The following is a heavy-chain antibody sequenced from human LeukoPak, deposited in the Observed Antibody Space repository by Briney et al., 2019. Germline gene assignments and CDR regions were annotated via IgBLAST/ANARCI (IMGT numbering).Heavy chain of an antibody. J-gene: IGHJ3*01. CDR1: GFTFRTYS. V-gene: IGHV3-21*01. CDR2: ISTSSTYI. Sequence: GGSLRLSCVASGFTFRTYSMNWVRQAPGKGLEWVSSISTSSTYIYYADSVKGRFTISRDNAKNSLSLQMNSLRAEDTAIYYCAREVGQWLSMGGFDLWGQGTVVTVSS. CDR3: AREVGQWLSMGGFDL. D-gene: IGHD6-19*01.